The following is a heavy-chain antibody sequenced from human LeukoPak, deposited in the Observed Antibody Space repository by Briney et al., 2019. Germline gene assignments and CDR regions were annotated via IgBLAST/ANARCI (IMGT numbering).Heavy chain of an antibody. D-gene: IGHD6-25*01. Sequence: GGSLRPSCAASGFTFRSYGMHWVRQAQGKGLEWVAVIWSDGSQQHYADSVKGRFTISRDNSKNTLYLQMNSLRVDDTAVYYCARSSDSSDLGYWGQGTLVTVSS. CDR1: GFTFRSYG. V-gene: IGHV3-33*01. J-gene: IGHJ4*02. CDR3: ARSSDSSDLGY. CDR2: IWSDGSQQ.